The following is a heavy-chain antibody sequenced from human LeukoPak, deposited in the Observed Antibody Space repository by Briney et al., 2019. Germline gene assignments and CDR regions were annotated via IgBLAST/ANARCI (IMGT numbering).Heavy chain of an antibody. CDR1: GYTFTTYG. CDR3: ARDTVEMATKDAFDI. D-gene: IGHD5-24*01. V-gene: IGHV1-18*01. Sequence: ASVKVSCKASGYTFTTYGISWVRQAPGQGLEWMGWISGYNGNTNYAQKLQDRVTMTTDTSTSTAYMELRSLRSDDTAVYYCARDTVEMATKDAFDIWGQGTMVTVSS. CDR2: ISGYNGNT. J-gene: IGHJ3*02.